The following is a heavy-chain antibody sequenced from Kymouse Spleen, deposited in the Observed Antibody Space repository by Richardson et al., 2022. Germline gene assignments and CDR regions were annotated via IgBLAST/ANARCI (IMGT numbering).Heavy chain of an antibody. D-gene: IGHD3-9*01. J-gene: IGHJ4*02. CDR3: ATAPYYDILTGYYPFDY. CDR2: ISGSGGST. Sequence: EVQLVESGGGLVQPGGSLRLSCAASGFTFSSYAMSWVRQAPGKGLEWVSAISGSGGSTYYADSVKGRFTISRDNSKNTLYLQMNSLRAEDTAVYYCATAPYYDILTGYYPFDYWGQGTLVTVSS. V-gene: IGHV3-23*04. CDR1: GFTFSSYA.